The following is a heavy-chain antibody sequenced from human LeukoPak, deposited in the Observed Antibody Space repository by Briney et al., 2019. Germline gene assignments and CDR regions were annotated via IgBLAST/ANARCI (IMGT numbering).Heavy chain of an antibody. CDR1: GYTFTSYY. CDR3: TRDRLPAADNWFDP. V-gene: IGHV1-46*01. Sequence: GASVKVSCKASGYTFTSYYMHWVRQAPGQGLEWMGIINPSGGSTSYARKFQGRVTMTRGMSTSTVYMELSSLRSEDTAVYYCTRDRLPAADNWFDPWGQGTLVTVSS. CDR2: INPSGGST. J-gene: IGHJ5*02. D-gene: IGHD2-2*01.